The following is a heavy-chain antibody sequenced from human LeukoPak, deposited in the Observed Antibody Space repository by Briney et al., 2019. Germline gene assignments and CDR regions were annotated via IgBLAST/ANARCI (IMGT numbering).Heavy chain of an antibody. CDR2: IHTSGNT. Sequence: PSETLSLTCTVSGGSISGSISGYYWSWIRQPAGKGLEWIGRIHTSGNTNYNPPLKSRVTMSIDTSKNQFSLNLNSVTAADTAVYYCARNWYFDLWGRGTLVTVSS. V-gene: IGHV4-4*07. CDR1: GGSISGSISGYY. CDR3: ARNWYFDL. J-gene: IGHJ2*01.